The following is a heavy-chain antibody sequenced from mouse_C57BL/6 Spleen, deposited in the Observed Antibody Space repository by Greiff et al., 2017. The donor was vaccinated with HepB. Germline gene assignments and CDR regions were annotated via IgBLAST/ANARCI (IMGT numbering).Heavy chain of an antibody. D-gene: IGHD1-1*01. J-gene: IGHJ4*01. CDR3: ARGSDYYGSSLYAMDY. CDR1: GYTFTSYT. CDR2: INPSSGYT. Sequence: LVESGAELARPGASVKMSCKASGYTFTSYTMHWVNQRPGQGLEWIGYINPSSGYTKYNQKFKDKATLTADKSSSTAYMQLSSLTSEDSAVYYCARGSDYYGSSLYAMDYWGQGTSVTVSS. V-gene: IGHV1-4*01.